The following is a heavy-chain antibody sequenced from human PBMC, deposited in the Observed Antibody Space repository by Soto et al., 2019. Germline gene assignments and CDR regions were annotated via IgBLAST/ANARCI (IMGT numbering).Heavy chain of an antibody. J-gene: IGHJ6*02. CDR1: GGSISSSNW. CDR3: ARLYSSSPYYYYYYGMDV. V-gene: IGHV4-4*02. CDR2: IYHSGST. D-gene: IGHD6-6*01. Sequence: SETLSLTCAVSGGSISSSNWWSWVRQPPGKGLEWIGEIYHSGSTNYNPSLKSRVTISVDKSKNQFPLKLSSVTAADTAVYYCARLYSSSPYYYYYYGMDVWGQGTTVTVSS.